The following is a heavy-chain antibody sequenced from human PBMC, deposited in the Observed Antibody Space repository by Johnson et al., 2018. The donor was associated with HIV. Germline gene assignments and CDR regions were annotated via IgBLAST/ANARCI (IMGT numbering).Heavy chain of an antibody. CDR2: IKRKSDGGTK. CDR3: AKDLGVAADPDAFDI. V-gene: IGHV3-15*01. J-gene: IGHJ3*02. D-gene: IGHD6-13*01. CDR1: GFTFSSYA. Sequence: VQLVESGGGVVQPGRSLRLSCAASGFTFSSYAMHWVRQAPGKGLEWVGRIKRKSDGGTKEYVAPVKGRFSISRDDSKNTLYLLMNSLRAEDTAVYYCAKDLGVAADPDAFDIWGQGTMVTVSS.